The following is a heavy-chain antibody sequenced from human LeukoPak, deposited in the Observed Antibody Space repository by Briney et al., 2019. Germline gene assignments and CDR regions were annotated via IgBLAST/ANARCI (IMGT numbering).Heavy chain of an antibody. J-gene: IGHJ4*02. D-gene: IGHD4-11*01. CDR2: IYYSGST. CDR3: ARDSWGNYYFDY. Sequence: SETLSLTCTVSGGSISSSSYYWGWIRQPSGKGLEWIGRIYYSGSTYYNPSLKSRVTISVDTSKNQFSLKLSSVTAADTAVYYCARDSWGNYYFDYWGQGTLVTVSS. CDR1: GGSISSSSYY. V-gene: IGHV4-39*07.